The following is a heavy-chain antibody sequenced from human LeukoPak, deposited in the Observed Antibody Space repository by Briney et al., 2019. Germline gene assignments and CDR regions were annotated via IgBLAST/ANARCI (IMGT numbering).Heavy chain of an antibody. J-gene: IGHJ4*02. CDR3: AKGNWKDIVVVPAADY. CDR1: GFTFSSYG. D-gene: IGHD2-2*01. CDR2: ISYDGSNK. V-gene: IGHV3-30*18. Sequence: GGSLRLSCAASGFTFSSYGMHWVRQAPGKGLEWVAVISYDGSNKYYADSVKGRFTISRDNSKNSLYLQMNSLRTEDTALYYCAKGNWKDIVVVPAADYWGQGTLVTVSS.